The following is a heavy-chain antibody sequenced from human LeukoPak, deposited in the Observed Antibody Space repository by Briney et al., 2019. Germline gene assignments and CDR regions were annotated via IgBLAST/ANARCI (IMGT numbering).Heavy chain of an antibody. Sequence: PSETLSLTCTVSGYSISSGYYWGWIRQPPGKGLEWIGSIHHSGSTYYNPSLKSRVTISVDTSKNQFSLKLSSVTAADTAVYYCARDHGGRFPYNWFDPWGQGTLVTVSS. J-gene: IGHJ5*02. CDR2: IHHSGST. CDR1: GYSISSGYY. D-gene: IGHD3-3*01. V-gene: IGHV4-38-2*02. CDR3: ARDHGGRFPYNWFDP.